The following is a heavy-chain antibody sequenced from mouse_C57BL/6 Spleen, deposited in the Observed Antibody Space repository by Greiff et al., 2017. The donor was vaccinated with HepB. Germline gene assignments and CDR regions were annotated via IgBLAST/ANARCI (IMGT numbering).Heavy chain of an antibody. V-gene: IGHV5-17*01. CDR1: GFTFSDYG. Sequence: DVMLVESGGGLVKPGGSLKLSCAASGFTFSDYGMHWVRQAPEKGLEWVAYISSGSSTIYYADTVKGRFTISRDNAKNTLFLQMTSLRSEDTAMYYCARRKDFYFDYWGQGTTLTVSS. CDR2: ISSGSSTI. CDR3: ARRKDFYFDY. J-gene: IGHJ2*01.